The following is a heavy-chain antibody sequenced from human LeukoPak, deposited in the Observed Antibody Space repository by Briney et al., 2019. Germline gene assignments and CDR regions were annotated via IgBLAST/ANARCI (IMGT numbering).Heavy chain of an antibody. V-gene: IGHV1-24*01. Sequence: ASVKVSCKVSGYTLTELSMHWVRQAPGKGLEWMGGFDPEDGETIYAQKFQGRVTMTEDTSTDTAYMELSSLRSEDTAVYYCAAPYCSSTSCYEAFDYWGQGTLVTVSS. J-gene: IGHJ4*02. CDR1: GYTLTELS. D-gene: IGHD2-2*01. CDR3: AAPYCSSTSCYEAFDY. CDR2: FDPEDGET.